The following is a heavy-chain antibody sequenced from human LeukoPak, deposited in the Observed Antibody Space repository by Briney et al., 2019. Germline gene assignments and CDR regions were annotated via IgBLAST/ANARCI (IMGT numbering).Heavy chain of an antibody. CDR3: AKDGDRSSWYFDY. CDR1: GFMFSSYG. V-gene: IGHV3-23*01. Sequence: PGGSLRLSCAASGFMFSSYGMSWARQAPGKGLEWVSGISGSGISTYYPDSVKGRFIISRDNSKNTLYLQMNSLRAEDTAAYYCAKDGDRSSWYFDYWGQGTLVTVSS. CDR2: ISGSGIST. J-gene: IGHJ4*02. D-gene: IGHD6-13*01.